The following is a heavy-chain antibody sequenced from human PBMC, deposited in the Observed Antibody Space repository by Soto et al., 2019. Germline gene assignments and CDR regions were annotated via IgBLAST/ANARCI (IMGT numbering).Heavy chain of an antibody. CDR2: ISWNSDTI. CDR1: GFTFADYA. Sequence: GGSLRLSCEPSGFTFADYAMHWVRQTPGKGLEWVSGISWNSDTIDYAGSVKGRFSISRDNAKNSLYLQMNTLRTEDTAFYYCARGAAAGTYFDSWGQGTPVTVSS. D-gene: IGHD6-13*01. CDR3: ARGAAAGTYFDS. V-gene: IGHV3-9*01. J-gene: IGHJ4*02.